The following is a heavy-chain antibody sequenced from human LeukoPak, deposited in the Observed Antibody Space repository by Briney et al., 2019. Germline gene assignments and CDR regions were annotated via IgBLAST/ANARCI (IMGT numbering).Heavy chain of an antibody. CDR3: ARAPYYYDSSGAPLYYYYYMDV. D-gene: IGHD3-22*01. CDR2: ISSRSSTI. CDR1: GFTFSSYS. Sequence: GGSLRLSCAASGFTFSSYSMNWVRQAPGKGLEWVSYISSRSSTIYYADSVKGRFTISRDNAKNSLYLQMNSLRAEDTAVYYCARAPYYYDSSGAPLYYYYYMDVWGKGTTVTVSS. V-gene: IGHV3-48*04. J-gene: IGHJ6*03.